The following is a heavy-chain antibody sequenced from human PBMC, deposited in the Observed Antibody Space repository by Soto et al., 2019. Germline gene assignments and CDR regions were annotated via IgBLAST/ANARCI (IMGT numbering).Heavy chain of an antibody. J-gene: IGHJ4*02. CDR3: ARFFGSGFDD. V-gene: IGHV3-48*02. Sequence: EVQLVESGGGLVQPGGSLRLSYVASGFTFSTDSMNWVRQAPGKGLEWVAHISTSGATRYYADSVKGRFTISRDNAKTSLYLQMDSLRNEDTAVYYCARFFGSGFDDWGQGTLVTVSS. D-gene: IGHD1-26*01. CDR2: ISTSGATR. CDR1: GFTFSTDS.